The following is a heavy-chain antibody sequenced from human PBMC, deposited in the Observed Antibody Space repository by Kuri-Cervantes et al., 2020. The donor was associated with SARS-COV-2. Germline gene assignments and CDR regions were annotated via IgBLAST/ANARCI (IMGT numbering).Heavy chain of an antibody. CDR2: IYYSGST. Sequence: SETLSLTCTVSGGSISSSSYYWGWIRQPPGKGLEWIGSIYYSGSTYYNPSLKSRVTISVDMSKNQFSLKLSSVTAADTAVYYCASSGLYYDFWPQNDLDHWGQGTLVTVSS. CDR3: ASSGLYYDFWPQNDLDH. CDR1: GGSISSSSYY. J-gene: IGHJ4*02. V-gene: IGHV4-39*01. D-gene: IGHD3-3*01.